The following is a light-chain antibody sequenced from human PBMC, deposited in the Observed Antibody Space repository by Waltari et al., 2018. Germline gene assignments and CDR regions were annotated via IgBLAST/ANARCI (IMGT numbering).Light chain of an antibody. V-gene: IGLV2-11*01. Sequence: QSALTQPRSVSGSPGQSVSISCTGTSRDVGGYNYVSWYRQHPGKAPTMIIFDVNNRRSRVPVRFSGSKSGNTASLTISGLQAEDEADYYCCSYAGTSSLTFGGGTQLTVL. CDR3: CSYAGTSSLT. J-gene: IGLJ2*01. CDR1: SRDVGGYNY. CDR2: DVN.